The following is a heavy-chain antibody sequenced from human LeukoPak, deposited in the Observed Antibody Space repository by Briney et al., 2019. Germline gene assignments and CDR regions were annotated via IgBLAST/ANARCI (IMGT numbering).Heavy chain of an antibody. Sequence: AGTLSVSWVASGLQCNHYAIRWGRQAQRKGLEWVSLVSTGGSTTYYADSVRGRFNVSRDNAKDTVFLQLNSLRAEDTAIYYCAKEGVISETFDCWGQGVLVTVSS. D-gene: IGHD2-21*01. CDR3: AKEGVISETFDC. CDR2: VSTGGSTT. J-gene: IGHJ4*02. CDR1: GLQCNHYA. V-gene: IGHV3-23*01.